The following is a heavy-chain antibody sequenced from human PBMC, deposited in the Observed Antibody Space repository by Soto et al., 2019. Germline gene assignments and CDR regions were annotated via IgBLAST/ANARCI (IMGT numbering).Heavy chain of an antibody. J-gene: IGHJ6*03. Sequence: QVQLVQSGAEVKKPGSSVKVSCKASGGTFSSYTISWVRQAPGQGLEWMGRIIPILGIANYAQKFQGRVTTTADKSTSTAYMELSSLRSEDTAVYYCARGGGQQLDYYYYYMDVWGKGTTVTVSS. D-gene: IGHD6-13*01. CDR1: GGTFSSYT. V-gene: IGHV1-69*02. CDR2: IIPILGIA. CDR3: ARGGGQQLDYYYYYMDV.